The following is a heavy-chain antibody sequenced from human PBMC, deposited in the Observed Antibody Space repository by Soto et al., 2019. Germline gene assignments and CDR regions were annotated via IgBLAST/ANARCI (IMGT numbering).Heavy chain of an antibody. CDR2: IYYSGST. Sequence: QVQLQESGPGLVKPSETLSLTCTVSGGSISSYYWSWIRQPPGKGLEWIGYIYYSGSTNYNPSLKSRVTISVDTSKNQFSLKLSSVTAADTAVYYCARAKDGDYIHFDYWGQGTLVTVSS. CDR1: GGSISSYY. V-gene: IGHV4-59*01. CDR3: ARAKDGDYIHFDY. J-gene: IGHJ4*02. D-gene: IGHD4-17*01.